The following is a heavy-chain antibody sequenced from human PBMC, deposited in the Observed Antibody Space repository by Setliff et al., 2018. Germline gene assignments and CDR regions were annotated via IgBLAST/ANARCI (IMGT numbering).Heavy chain of an antibody. CDR1: GFAFSSYA. D-gene: IGHD6-19*01. Sequence: SGGSLRLSCAASGFAFSSYAMNWVRQAPGKGLEWVSFISAGGSRTYYADSVKGRFTISRDNSKNSLFLQINSLRVEDTAVYYCAKDSTGRDAFDVWGQGTTVTVSS. CDR3: AKDSTGRDAFDV. V-gene: IGHV3-23*01. CDR2: ISAGGSRT. J-gene: IGHJ3*01.